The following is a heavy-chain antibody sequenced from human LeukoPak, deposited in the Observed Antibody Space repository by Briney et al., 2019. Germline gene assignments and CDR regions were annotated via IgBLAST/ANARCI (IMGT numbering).Heavy chain of an antibody. J-gene: IGHJ4*02. D-gene: IGHD3-3*01. CDR2: ISYDGSNK. CDR3: AKVPHYDFWSDFDY. V-gene: IGHV3-30*18. Sequence: PGGSLRLSCAASGFTFSSYGMHWVRQAPGKGLEWVAVISYDGSNKYYADSVKGRFTISRDNSKNTLYLQMNSLRAEDTAVYYCAKVPHYDFWSDFDYWGQGTLVTVSS. CDR1: GFTFSSYG.